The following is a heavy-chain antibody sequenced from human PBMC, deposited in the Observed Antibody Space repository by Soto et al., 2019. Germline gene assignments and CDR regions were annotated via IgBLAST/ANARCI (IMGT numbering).Heavy chain of an antibody. Sequence: EEQLVQSGGGLVQPGGSLRLSCAASGFSFSRYDLFWVRQAPGKGLEYVSAVSRNGISTYYANSVKGKFTISRDNSKNIMYLQMGTLRAEDMAVYYCAITYYDFDVWGKGTTVIVSS. J-gene: IGHJ6*04. D-gene: IGHD3-3*01. CDR2: VSRNGIST. CDR1: GFSFSRYD. CDR3: AITYYDFDV. V-gene: IGHV3-64*01.